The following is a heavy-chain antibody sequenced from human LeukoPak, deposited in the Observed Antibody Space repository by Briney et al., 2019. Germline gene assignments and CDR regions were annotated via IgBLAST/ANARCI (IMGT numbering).Heavy chain of an antibody. D-gene: IGHD6-6*01. Sequence: PSETLSLTCSVSGGSVSNYYRSWIRQPPGKGLEWIGYVYYTGSTNYNPSLKSRVTMFEDKSKNQFSLRLYSVTVADTAVYYCARHFAYSSLSYFDYWGQGSLVTVSS. CDR2: VYYTGST. CDR3: ARHFAYSSLSYFDY. CDR1: GGSVSNYY. J-gene: IGHJ4*02. V-gene: IGHV4-59*08.